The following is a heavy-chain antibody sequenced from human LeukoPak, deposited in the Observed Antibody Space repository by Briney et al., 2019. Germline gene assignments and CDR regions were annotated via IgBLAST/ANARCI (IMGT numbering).Heavy chain of an antibody. J-gene: IGHJ4*01. V-gene: IGHV3-66*01. D-gene: IGHD2-21*01. Sequence: GGSLRLSCAASGFTVSSNYMSWVRQAPGKGLEWVSVIYSGGSTYYADSVKGRFTISRDNAENSLYLQMNSLRDEDTGVYYCAREEANCGGDCFVYWGQGILVTVSS. CDR3: AREEANCGGDCFVY. CDR1: GFTVSSNY. CDR2: IYSGGST.